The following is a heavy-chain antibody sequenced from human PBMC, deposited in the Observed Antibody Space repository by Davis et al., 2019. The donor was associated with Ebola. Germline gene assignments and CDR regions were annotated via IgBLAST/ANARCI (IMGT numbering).Heavy chain of an antibody. CDR3: ARVVTMVRSTGWFDP. V-gene: IGHV4-31*03. CDR2: IYYSGST. D-gene: IGHD3-10*01. Sequence: MPSETLSLTCTVSGGSISSGGHYWSCIRQHPGKGLEWIGYIYYSGSTYYNPSLKSRVTISVDTSKNQFSPKLSSVTAADTAVYYCARVVTMVRSTGWFDPWGQGTLVTVSS. J-gene: IGHJ5*02. CDR1: GGSISSGGHY.